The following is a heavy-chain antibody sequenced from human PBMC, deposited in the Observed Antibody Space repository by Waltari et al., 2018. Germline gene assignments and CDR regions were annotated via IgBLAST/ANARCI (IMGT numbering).Heavy chain of an antibody. J-gene: IGHJ5*02. CDR3: ARDVAGVVPAAILSSPYNWFDP. CDR1: GGSISSYY. D-gene: IGHD2-2*02. Sequence: QVQLQESGPGLVKPSETLSLTCTVSGGSISSYYWSWIRQPAGKGLEWIGRIYTSGSPNHHPSLKRRVTMSVDTSKNQFSLKLSSVTAADTAVYYCARDVAGVVPAAILSSPYNWFDPWGQGTLVTVSS. CDR2: IYTSGSP. V-gene: IGHV4-4*07.